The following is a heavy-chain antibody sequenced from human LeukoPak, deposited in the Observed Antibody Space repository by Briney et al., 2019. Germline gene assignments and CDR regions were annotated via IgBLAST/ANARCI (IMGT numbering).Heavy chain of an antibody. D-gene: IGHD2-2*01. CDR3: ARSSVPAALLFDY. V-gene: IGHV1-69*02. J-gene: IGHJ4*02. Sequence: PAASVKVSCKASGGTFSSYTISWVRQAPGQGLEWMGRIIPSLGIANYAQKFQGRVTITADKSTSTAYMELSSLRSEDTAVYYCARSSVPAALLFDYWGQGTLVTVSS. CDR2: IIPSLGIA. CDR1: GGTFSSYT.